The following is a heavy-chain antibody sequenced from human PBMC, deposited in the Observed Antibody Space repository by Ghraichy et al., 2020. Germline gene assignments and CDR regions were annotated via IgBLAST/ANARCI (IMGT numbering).Heavy chain of an antibody. V-gene: IGHV3-23*01. D-gene: IGHD1-26*01. CDR2: IGVSGGNT. J-gene: IGHJ4*02. CDR3: ARDRAWGSFDY. CDR1: GFTFSTYG. Sequence: GGSLRLSCAASGFTFSTYGMNWVRQAPGKGLEWVSGIGVSGGNTNYAESVKGRCTISRDNSKNTVNLQMDNLRVEDTAVYYCARDRAWGSFDYWGQGTLGSVSS.